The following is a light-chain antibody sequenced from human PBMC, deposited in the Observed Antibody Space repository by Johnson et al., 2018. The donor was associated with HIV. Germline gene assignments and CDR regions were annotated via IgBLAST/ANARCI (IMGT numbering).Light chain of an antibody. CDR2: DNN. CDR3: GTWDNVLNSPV. Sequence: QSVLTQPPSMSAAPGQRVTISCSGSSSNIGNNYVSWYQQVPGAAPKLLIYDNNRRPSGIPDRFSGSKSGTSASLGITGLQTGEEADNYCGTWDNVLNSPVFGTGTKVTVL. J-gene: IGLJ1*01. CDR1: SSNIGNNY. V-gene: IGLV1-51*01.